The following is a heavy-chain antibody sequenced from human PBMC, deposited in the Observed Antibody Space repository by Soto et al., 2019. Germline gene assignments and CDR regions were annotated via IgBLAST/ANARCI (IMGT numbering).Heavy chain of an antibody. Sequence: SETLSLTCTVSGGSISSYYWSWIRQPPGKGLEWIGYIYYSGSTNYNPSLKSRVTISVDTSKNQFSLKLSSVTAADTAVYYCARRVKESYYSRGDYYYYMDVWGKGTTVTVSS. J-gene: IGHJ6*03. CDR2: IYYSGST. V-gene: IGHV4-59*08. D-gene: IGHD3-10*01. CDR1: GGSISSYY. CDR3: ARRVKESYYSRGDYYYYMDV.